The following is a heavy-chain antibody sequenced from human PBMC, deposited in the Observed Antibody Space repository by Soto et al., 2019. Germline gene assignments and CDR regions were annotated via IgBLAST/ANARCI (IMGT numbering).Heavy chain of an antibody. Sequence: KPSETLSLTCTVSGGAINSTVYYWGWIRQPPGKGLEWIGYIYYSGSTYYNPSLKSRVTISVDTSKNQFSLKLSSVTAADTAVYYCARGGVVPAAISPPPFDPWGQGTLVTVSS. CDR2: IYYSGST. CDR3: ARGGVVPAAISPPPFDP. D-gene: IGHD2-2*02. V-gene: IGHV4-31*03. J-gene: IGHJ5*02. CDR1: GGAINSTVYY.